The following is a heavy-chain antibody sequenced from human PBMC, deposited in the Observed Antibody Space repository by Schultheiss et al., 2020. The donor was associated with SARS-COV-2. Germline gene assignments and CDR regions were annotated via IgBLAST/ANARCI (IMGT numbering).Heavy chain of an antibody. CDR2: ISYDGSNK. CDR3: AKAVDGYPLDY. V-gene: IGHV3-30*18. Sequence: GGSLRLSCAASGFTFSSYGMHWVRQAPGKGLEWVAVISYDGSNKYYADSVKGRFTISRHNSKNTLYLQMNSLRAEDMAVYYCAKAVDGYPLDYWGQGTLVTVSS. D-gene: IGHD3-16*02. CDR1: GFTFSSYG. J-gene: IGHJ4*02.